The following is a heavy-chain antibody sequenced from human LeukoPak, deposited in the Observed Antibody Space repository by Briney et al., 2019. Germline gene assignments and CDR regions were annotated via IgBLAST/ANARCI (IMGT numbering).Heavy chain of an antibody. CDR2: IFAGGST. J-gene: IGHJ4*02. V-gene: IGHV3-66*01. Sequence: GGSLRLSCAASGFSVGTNFVRWVRQAPGRGLKWVSIIFAGGSTYYADSVKGRFTTSRDNSRNTAYLQMNSLRAEDTAVYYCARGDFEHWGQGTLVTVSS. CDR3: ARGDFEH. CDR1: GFSVGTNF.